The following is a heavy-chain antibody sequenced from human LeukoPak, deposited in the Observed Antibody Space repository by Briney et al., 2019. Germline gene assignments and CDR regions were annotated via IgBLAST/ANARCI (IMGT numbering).Heavy chain of an antibody. CDR2: IIPIFGTA. J-gene: IGHJ3*02. CDR1: GGSFTSYS. Sequence: ASVKVSCKASGGSFTSYSITWVRQAPGQGLEWMGGIIPIFGTANYAQKFQGRVTITADESTSTAYMELSSLRSEDTAVYYRARDRGLAYCGGDCYPAFAFDIWGQGTMVSVSS. CDR3: ARDRGLAYCGGDCYPAFAFDI. V-gene: IGHV1-69*01. D-gene: IGHD2-21*02.